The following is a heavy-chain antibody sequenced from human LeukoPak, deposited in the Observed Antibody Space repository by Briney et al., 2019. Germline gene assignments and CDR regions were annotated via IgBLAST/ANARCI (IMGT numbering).Heavy chain of an antibody. CDR1: GFTFSSYE. CDR2: ISSSGSTI. CDR3: ANKNYYYYYMDV. V-gene: IGHV3-48*03. Sequence: GGSLRLSCAASGFTFSSYEMNWVRQAPGKGLEWVSYISSSGSTIYYADSVKGRFTISRDNAKNSLYLQMNSLRAEDTAVYYCANKNYYYYYMDVWGKGTTVTISS. J-gene: IGHJ6*03.